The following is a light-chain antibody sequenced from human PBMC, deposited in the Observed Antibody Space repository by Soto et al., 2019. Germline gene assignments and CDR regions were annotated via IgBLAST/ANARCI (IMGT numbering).Light chain of an antibody. CDR1: QGISNW. Sequence: DIQMTQSPSSVSASAGDRVTITCRASQGISNWLAWYQQKPGKAPNLLINGASSLQSGVPSRFSGSGSGTDFTLTISNLQPEDFATYYCQQTYSTPFTFGPGTKVDIK. CDR3: QQTYSTPFT. J-gene: IGKJ3*01. V-gene: IGKV1-12*01. CDR2: GAS.